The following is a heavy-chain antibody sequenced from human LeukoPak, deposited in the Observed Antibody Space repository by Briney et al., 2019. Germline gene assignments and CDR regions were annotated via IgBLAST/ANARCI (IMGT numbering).Heavy chain of an antibody. CDR3: ARERIAAPPDY. V-gene: IGHV4-59*12. Sequence: SETLSLTCIVSGGSISTYQWSWIRQPPGKGLEWIGYFYYSGSTNYNPSLKSRVTISVDTSKNQFSLKPSSVTAADTAVYYCARERIAAPPDYWGQGTLVTVSS. D-gene: IGHD6-13*01. CDR2: FYYSGST. J-gene: IGHJ4*02. CDR1: GGSISTYQ.